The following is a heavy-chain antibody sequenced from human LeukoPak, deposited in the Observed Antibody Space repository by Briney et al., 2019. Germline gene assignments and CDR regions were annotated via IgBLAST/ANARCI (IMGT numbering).Heavy chain of an antibody. CDR1: GYTFTSYD. J-gene: IGHJ4*02. D-gene: IGHD3-22*01. Sequence: GASVKVSCKASGYTFTSYDINWVRQATGQGLEWMGWMNPNSGNTGYAQKFQGRVTMARNTSISTAYMELSSLRSEDTAVYYCARAYYDSSGAFDYWGQGTLVTVSS. V-gene: IGHV1-8*01. CDR2: MNPNSGNT. CDR3: ARAYYDSSGAFDY.